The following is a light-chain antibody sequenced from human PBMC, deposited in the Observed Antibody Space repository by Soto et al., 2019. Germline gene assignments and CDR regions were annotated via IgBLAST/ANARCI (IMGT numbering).Light chain of an antibody. CDR3: SSYVSTNSYV. CDR2: EVY. Sequence: QSVLTQPPSASGSPGQSVTISCTGTSSDVGGYNYVSWYQQHPGKAPKLIIYEVYKRPSGVPDRFSGSKSGNTAALTVSGLQAEDEADYYCSSYVSTNSYVFRTGTKVTVL. V-gene: IGLV2-8*01. J-gene: IGLJ1*01. CDR1: SSDVGGYNY.